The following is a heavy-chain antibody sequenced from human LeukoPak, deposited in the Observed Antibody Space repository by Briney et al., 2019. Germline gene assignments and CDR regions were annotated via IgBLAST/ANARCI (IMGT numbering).Heavy chain of an antibody. J-gene: IGHJ4*02. Sequence: PGGSPRLSCAASGFTFSNYWMHWVRQTPGKGLVWVSRVDSDESNTDYADAVKGRFTISRDNAKNTLYLEMNSLRAEDMAVYYCARVSGDFWSGYSFDSWGQGTLVVVSS. CDR2: VDSDESNT. CDR1: GFTFSNYW. CDR3: ARVSGDFWSGYSFDS. V-gene: IGHV3-74*01. D-gene: IGHD3-3*01.